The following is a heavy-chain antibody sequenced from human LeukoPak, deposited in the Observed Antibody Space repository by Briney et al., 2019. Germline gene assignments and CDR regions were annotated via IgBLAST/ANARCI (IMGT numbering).Heavy chain of an antibody. D-gene: IGHD3-10*02. CDR2: ITSRGSTI. CDR3: AELGITMIGGV. CDR1: GFTFSDYF. V-gene: IGHV3-11*04. Sequence: GGSLRLSCAASGFTFSDYFMSWIRQAPGKGLEWVSYITSRGSTIYYADSVKGRFTISRDNAKNSLYLQMNSLRAEDTAVYYCAELGITMIGGVWGKGTTVTISS. J-gene: IGHJ6*04.